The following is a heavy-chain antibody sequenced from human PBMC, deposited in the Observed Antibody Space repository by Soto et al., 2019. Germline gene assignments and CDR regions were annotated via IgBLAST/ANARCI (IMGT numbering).Heavy chain of an antibody. CDR1: DGSISSSAYY. J-gene: IGHJ4*02. CDR2: ISHSGST. V-gene: IGHV4-31*03. Sequence: QVQLQESGPGVVQPSQTLSLTCTVSDGSISSSAYYWSWIRQHPGKGLEWIGYISHSGSTYYNPSLKSRVIISVDTSKNQFSLSLTSVTAADTAVSSCAREYTYGSNFFDCWGQGALVTVSS. CDR3: AREYTYGSNFFDC. D-gene: IGHD5-18*01.